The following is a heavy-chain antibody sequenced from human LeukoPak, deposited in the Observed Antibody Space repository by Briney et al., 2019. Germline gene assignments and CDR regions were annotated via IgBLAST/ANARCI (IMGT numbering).Heavy chain of an antibody. J-gene: IGHJ3*02. D-gene: IGHD1-26*01. CDR1: GGSISSGDYY. CDR2: IYYSGST. CDR3: ARGQKWELLGDAFDI. Sequence: SETLSLTCTVSGGSISSGDYYWRWIRQPPGKGLEWIGYIYYSGSTYYNPSLKSRVTISVDTSKNQFSLKLSSVTAADTAVYYCARGQKWELLGDAFDIWGQGTMVTVSS. V-gene: IGHV4-30-4*08.